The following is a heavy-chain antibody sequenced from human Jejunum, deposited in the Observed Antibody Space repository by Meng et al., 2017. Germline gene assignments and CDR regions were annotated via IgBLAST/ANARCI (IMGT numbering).Heavy chain of an antibody. V-gene: IGHV4-39*07. D-gene: IGHD1-26*01. CDR1: GGSMRGSRSS. CDR3: ARDSITSRGIVDGLDT. Sequence: RLAVAGHGLVQASVALSLTLIVSGGSMRGSRSSWAWTRQTPGKGLEWIGLISYTGSTSDNPSLRSRFTMSVVTSKFPFSLKLTSVAVADPSVYYCARDSITSRGIVDGLDTWGQGMLVTVSS. J-gene: IGHJ5*02. CDR2: ISYTGST.